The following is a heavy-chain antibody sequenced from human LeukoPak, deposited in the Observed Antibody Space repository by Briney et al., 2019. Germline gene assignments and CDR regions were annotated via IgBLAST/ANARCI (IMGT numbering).Heavy chain of an antibody. V-gene: IGHV4-4*07. CDR1: GGSISSYY. Sequence: SETLSLTCTVSGGSISSYYWSWIRQPAGKGLEWIGHIYTSGSTNYNPSLKSRVTISVDTSKNQFSLKLSSVTAADTAVYYCARERRSGSYYYFDYWGQGTLVTVSS. CDR2: IYTSGST. CDR3: ARERRSGSYYYFDY. J-gene: IGHJ4*02. D-gene: IGHD3-10*01.